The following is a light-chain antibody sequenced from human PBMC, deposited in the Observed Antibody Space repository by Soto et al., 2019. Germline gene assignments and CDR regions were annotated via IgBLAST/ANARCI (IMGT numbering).Light chain of an antibody. V-gene: IGLV1-51*01. CDR3: GTWDSSLSAWV. Sequence: QSVLTQPPSVSAAPGQRVTISCSGSSSNIAINYISWYQQLPGTAPKLLIYDNNKRPSGIPDRFSGSKSGTLATLGITGLQTGDEADYYCGTWDSSLSAWVFGGGTKLTVL. J-gene: IGLJ3*02. CDR2: DNN. CDR1: SSNIAINY.